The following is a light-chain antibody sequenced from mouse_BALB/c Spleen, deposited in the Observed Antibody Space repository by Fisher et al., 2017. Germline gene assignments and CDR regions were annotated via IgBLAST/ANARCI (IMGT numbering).Light chain of an antibody. CDR3: QQWSSNPLT. CDR2: YTS. V-gene: IGKV4-59*01. Sequence: IVLTQSPALMSASPGEKVTMTCSASSSVSYMHWYQQKSDASPKLWIYYTSNLASGVPARFSGSGSGTSYSLTISSMEAEDAATYYCQQWSSNPLTFGAGTKLELK. CDR1: SSVSY. J-gene: IGKJ5*01.